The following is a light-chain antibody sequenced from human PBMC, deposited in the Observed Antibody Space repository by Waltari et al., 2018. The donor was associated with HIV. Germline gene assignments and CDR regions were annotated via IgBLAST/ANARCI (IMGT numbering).Light chain of an antibody. CDR2: NVN. CDR1: SADVGGYNF. Sequence: QSALTQTASVSGSLGHSITLPCTGTSADVGGYNFVSRYQQHPGQAPKLIIYNVNRRPSGVSIRFSGSRSANTASLTISGLQAEDEADYFCCSYTSSGPRYVLFGGGTRLTVL. V-gene: IGLV2-14*03. J-gene: IGLJ2*01. CDR3: CSYTSSGPRYVL.